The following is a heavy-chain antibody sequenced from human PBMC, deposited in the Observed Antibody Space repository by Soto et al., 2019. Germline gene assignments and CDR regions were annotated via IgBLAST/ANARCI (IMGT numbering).Heavy chain of an antibody. J-gene: IGHJ4*02. CDR1: GFAFSDYW. CDR2: IKQDGIEI. D-gene: IGHD3-10*01. CDR3: ARSSGWTGDY. Sequence: EVQLVESGGGLVQPGGSLRLSCVASGFAFSDYWMNWVRQVPGKGLEWVANIKQDGIEIHYVDSVKGRFTISRDNAKNTLFLQMNSLRAEATAVYYCARSSGWTGDYWGQGSVDTVSA. V-gene: IGHV3-7*04.